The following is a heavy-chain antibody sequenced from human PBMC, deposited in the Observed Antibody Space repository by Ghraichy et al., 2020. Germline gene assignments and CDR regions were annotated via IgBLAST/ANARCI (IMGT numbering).Heavy chain of an antibody. CDR3: ARQYRYCSGGSCYSVGWFDP. J-gene: IGHJ5*02. CDR1: GGSISSSSYY. V-gene: IGHV4-39*01. Sequence: SETLSLTCTVSGGSISSSSYYWGWIRQPPGKGLEWIGSIYYSGSPYYNPSLKSRVTISVDTSKNQFSLKLSPVTAADTAVYYCARQYRYCSGGSCYSVGWFDPWGQGTLVTVSS. D-gene: IGHD2-15*01. CDR2: IYYSGSP.